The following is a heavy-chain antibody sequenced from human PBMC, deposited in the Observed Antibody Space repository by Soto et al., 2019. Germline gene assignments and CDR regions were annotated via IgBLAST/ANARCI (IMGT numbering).Heavy chain of an antibody. V-gene: IGHV3-7*03. CDR2: IKQDGSEK. D-gene: IGHD5-12*01. CDR3: ATSGGGWLQPPV. J-gene: IGHJ4*02. CDR1: GFTFRSNW. Sequence: EVQLVESGGGLVQPGGSLRLSCAASGFTFRSNWMSWVRQAPGKGLEWVANIKQDGSEKYYVDSVKGRFTISRDNAKNLLYLQMNGLRAEDTAVYYCATSGGGWLQPPVWGQGTLVTVSS.